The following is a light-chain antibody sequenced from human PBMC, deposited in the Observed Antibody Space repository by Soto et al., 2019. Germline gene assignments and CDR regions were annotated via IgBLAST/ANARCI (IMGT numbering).Light chain of an antibody. V-gene: IGKV1-5*03. CDR3: QQYDRFPYS. CDR2: EAP. J-gene: IGKJ2*01. Sequence: DIQMTQSPSTLSASVGDTVSITCRASLSISSWLAWYQQTPWKAPKILIHEAPNLKSEASSRFSGSGSGTDFTLTINGLQPDDFATYYGQQYDRFPYSFGTGTRLEIK. CDR1: LSISSW.